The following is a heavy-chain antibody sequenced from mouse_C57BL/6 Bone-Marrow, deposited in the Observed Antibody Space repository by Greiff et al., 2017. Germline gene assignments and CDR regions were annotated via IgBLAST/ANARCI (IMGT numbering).Heavy chain of an antibody. V-gene: IGHV1-74*01. CDR3: AIYYYGSSYVDWYFDV. CDR2: IHPSDSDT. Sequence: VQLQQPGAELVKPGASVKVSCKASGYTFTSYWMHWVKQRPGQGLEWIGRIHPSDSDTNYNQKFKGKATLTVDKSSSTAYMQLSSLTSEDSAVYYCAIYYYGSSYVDWYFDVWGTGTTVTVSS. J-gene: IGHJ1*03. D-gene: IGHD1-1*01. CDR1: GYTFTSYW.